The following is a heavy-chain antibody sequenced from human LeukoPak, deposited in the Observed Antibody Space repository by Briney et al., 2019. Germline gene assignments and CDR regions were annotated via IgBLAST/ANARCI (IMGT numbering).Heavy chain of an antibody. D-gene: IGHD4-17*01. V-gene: IGHV3-21*01. Sequence: GGSLRLSCAASGFTFSGYGMHWVRQAPGKGLEWVSSISSSSSYLYYADSVKGRFTISRDNAKNSLYLQMNSLRAEDTAVYYCALPPTAAMYYYYMDVWGKGTTVTVSS. CDR1: GFTFSGYG. CDR2: ISSSSSYL. CDR3: ALPPTAAMYYYYMDV. J-gene: IGHJ6*03.